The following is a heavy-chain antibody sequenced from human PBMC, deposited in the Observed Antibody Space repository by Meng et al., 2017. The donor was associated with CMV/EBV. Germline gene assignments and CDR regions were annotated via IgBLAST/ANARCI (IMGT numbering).Heavy chain of an antibody. D-gene: IGHD2-8*01. CDR1: EFTFSNAW. CDR2: IKSKIDGGSP. CDR3: ARDVCTNGVCYSYQGMDV. Sequence: GESLKISCAASEFTFSNAWMSWVRQAPGKGLEWVGRIKSKIDGGSPYYADSVKGRFTISRDNSQNTLYLQMNSLRAEDTAVYYCARDVCTNGVCYSYQGMDVWGQGTTVTVSS. J-gene: IGHJ6*02. V-gene: IGHV3-15*01.